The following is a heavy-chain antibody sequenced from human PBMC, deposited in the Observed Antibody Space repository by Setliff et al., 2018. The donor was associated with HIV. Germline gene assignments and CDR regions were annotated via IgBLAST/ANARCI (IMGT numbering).Heavy chain of an antibody. CDR2: IYPADSHT. J-gene: IGHJ5*01. CDR3: ARQPTDTSGYNNWFDS. Sequence: SLKISCKGFGYSFTNYWIGWVRQMPGKGLEWMGIIYPADSHTSYRPSFQGHVTISADRSISTAYLQWSSLKASDTAIYYCARQPTDTSGYNNWFDSWGQGTLVTVSS. D-gene: IGHD3-3*01. V-gene: IGHV5-51*01. CDR1: GYSFTNYW.